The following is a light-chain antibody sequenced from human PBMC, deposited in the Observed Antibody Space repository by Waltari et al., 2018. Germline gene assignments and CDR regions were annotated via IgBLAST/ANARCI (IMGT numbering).Light chain of an antibody. CDR1: SSDVGAYNL. CDR2: ADR. CDR3: CSYAGTITFYV. Sequence: QSALTQPASVSGSPGQSITISCTGTSSDVGAYNLVSWYQQHPGKTPKLMIYADRERPSGFSYRFSGSKSGSTASLTISGLQAEDEADYYCCSYAGTITFYVFGTGTKVTVL. J-gene: IGLJ1*01. V-gene: IGLV2-23*01.